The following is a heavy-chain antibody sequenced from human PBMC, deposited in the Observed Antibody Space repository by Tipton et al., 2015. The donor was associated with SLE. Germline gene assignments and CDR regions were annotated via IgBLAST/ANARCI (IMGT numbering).Heavy chain of an antibody. CDR3: ARGQGVVVAAAVGYYYSYMDV. D-gene: IGHD2-2*01. Sequence: QSGAEVKKPGASVKVSCKASGYTFTSYDINWVRQATGQGLEWMGWISAYNGNTNYAQKLQGRVTMTTDTSTSTAYMELRSLRSDDTAVYYCARGQGVVVAAAVGYYYSYMDVWGKGTAVTVSS. V-gene: IGHV1-18*01. CDR2: ISAYNGNT. J-gene: IGHJ6*03. CDR1: GYTFTSYD.